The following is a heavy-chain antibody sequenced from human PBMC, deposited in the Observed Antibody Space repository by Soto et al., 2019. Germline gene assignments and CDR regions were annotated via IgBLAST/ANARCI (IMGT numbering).Heavy chain of an antibody. V-gene: IGHV4-4*07. D-gene: IGHD3-10*01. CDR2: IYTNWST. CDR1: GGSISSYY. CDR3: ARDRTLWEQGFDI. J-gene: IGHJ3*02. Sequence: QVQLQESGPGLVKPSETLSLTCTVSGGSISSYYWSWIRQPAGKGLEWIGRIYTNWSTNYNPSLKSRVTMSVDTSKNQFSLKLSSVTAADTAVYYCARDRTLWEQGFDIWGQGTMVTVSS.